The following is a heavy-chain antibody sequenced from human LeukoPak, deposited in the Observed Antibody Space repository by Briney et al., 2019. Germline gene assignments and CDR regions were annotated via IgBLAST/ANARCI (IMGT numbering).Heavy chain of an antibody. Sequence: PSETPSLTCTVSDGSITNYDWSWVRQPPGKGLEFIGHVHYSGTANYNPSLESRVTISIDTSKKHFFLKLKSVTAADTAVYYCARGYGDFRVESRYFYSWGQGTLVTVSS. CDR1: DGSITNYD. CDR3: ARGYGDFRVESRYFYS. D-gene: IGHD4-17*01. V-gene: IGHV4-59*01. CDR2: VHYSGTA. J-gene: IGHJ4*02.